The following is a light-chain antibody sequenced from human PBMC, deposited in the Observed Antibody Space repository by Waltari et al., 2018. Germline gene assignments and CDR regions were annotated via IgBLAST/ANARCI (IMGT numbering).Light chain of an antibody. CDR2: GAS. Sequence: EIVMTQSPATLSVSPGERDTLSCRASQRVSRNLAWYQQKPGQAPRLLIYGASTRATGSPARFSGSGSGTEFTLTISSMQSEDFAVYYCQQYNNWPPYTFGQGTKLEIK. CDR3: QQYNNWPPYT. J-gene: IGKJ2*01. CDR1: QRVSRN. V-gene: IGKV3-15*01.